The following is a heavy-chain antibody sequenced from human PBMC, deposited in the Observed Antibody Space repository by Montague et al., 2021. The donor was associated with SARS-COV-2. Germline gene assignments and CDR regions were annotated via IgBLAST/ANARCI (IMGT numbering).Heavy chain of an antibody. CDR3: TSGKYYDFWSGYYSHDYVSGMDV. J-gene: IGHJ6*02. CDR2: IHTSGST. CDR1: GGSISSCY. V-gene: IGHV4-4*07. Sequence: SETLSFTCTVSGGSISSCYWSWIRQSAGKGLEWIGRIHTSGSTDYNPSLNSRVTMSVDTSKNQFSQKLSSVTAADTAVYYCTSGKYYDFWSGYYSHDYVSGMDVWGQGTTVTVSS. D-gene: IGHD3-3*01.